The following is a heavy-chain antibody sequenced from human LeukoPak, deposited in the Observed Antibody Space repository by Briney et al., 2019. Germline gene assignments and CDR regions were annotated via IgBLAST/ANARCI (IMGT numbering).Heavy chain of an antibody. D-gene: IGHD3-16*01. CDR3: ARVYYDYVWGGYETPDYFDY. V-gene: IGHV3-30*02. J-gene: IGHJ4*02. CDR1: GFTFSSYG. Sequence: PGGSLRLSCAASGFTFSSYGMHWVRQAPGKGLEWVAFIRYDGSNKYYADSVKGRFTISRDNSKNTLYLQMNSLRAEDTAVYYCARVYYDYVWGGYETPDYFDYWGQGTLVTVSS. CDR2: IRYDGSNK.